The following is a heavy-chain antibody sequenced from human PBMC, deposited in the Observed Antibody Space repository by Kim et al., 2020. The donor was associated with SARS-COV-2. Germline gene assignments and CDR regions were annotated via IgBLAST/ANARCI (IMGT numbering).Heavy chain of an antibody. Sequence: KSRVTISVDTSKNEFSLKLSSVTAADTAVYYCARESLAYCGGDCYGYFDYWGQGTLVTVSS. J-gene: IGHJ4*02. CDR3: ARESLAYCGGDCYGYFDY. V-gene: IGHV4-31*02. D-gene: IGHD2-21*01.